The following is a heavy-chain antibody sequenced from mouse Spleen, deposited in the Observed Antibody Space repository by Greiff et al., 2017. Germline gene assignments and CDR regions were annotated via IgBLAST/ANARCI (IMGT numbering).Heavy chain of an antibody. CDR2: ISSGGST. D-gene: IGHD2-3*01. J-gene: IGHJ3*01. CDR3: VRQDDDGSPWFAY. CDR1: GFTFSSYA. V-gene: IGHV5-6-5*01. Sequence: EVMLVESGGGLVKPGGSLKLSCAASGFTFSSYAMSWVRQTPEKRLEWVASISSGGSTYYPDSVKGRFTISRDNARNILYLQMSSLRSEDTAMYYCVRQDDDGSPWFAYWGQGTLVTVSA.